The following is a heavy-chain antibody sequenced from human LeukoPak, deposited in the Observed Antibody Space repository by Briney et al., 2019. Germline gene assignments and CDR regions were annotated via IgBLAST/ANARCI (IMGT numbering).Heavy chain of an antibody. D-gene: IGHD4-17*01. CDR2: INPNSGGT. V-gene: IGHV1-2*02. Sequence: GASVKVSCKASGYTFTASFMHWVRQAPGQGLEWMGWINPNSGGTNYAQKFQGRVTMTRDTSISTAYMELSRLRSDDTAVYYCATDGGAYDPFDYWGQGTLVTVSS. CDR3: ATDGGAYDPFDY. CDR1: GYTFTASF. J-gene: IGHJ4*02.